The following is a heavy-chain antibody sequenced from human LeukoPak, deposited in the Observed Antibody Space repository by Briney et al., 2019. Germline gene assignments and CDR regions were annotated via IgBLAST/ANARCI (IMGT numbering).Heavy chain of an antibody. CDR1: GAPISSYY. D-gene: IGHD4-17*01. Sequence: SQTLSLTCTVSGAPISSYYWSWIRQPPGKGLEWIGYIFYSGNTNYNPSLKSRVTMSLGTSKNLFSLRLTSVTAADTAVYYCARHTTVVPPHYFDYWGQGALVTVSS. CDR2: IFYSGNT. V-gene: IGHV4-59*08. J-gene: IGHJ4*02. CDR3: ARHTTVVPPHYFDY.